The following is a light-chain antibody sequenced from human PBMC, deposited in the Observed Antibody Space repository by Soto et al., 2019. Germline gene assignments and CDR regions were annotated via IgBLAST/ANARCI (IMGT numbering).Light chain of an antibody. CDR3: SSSTSSSTLDVV. J-gene: IGLJ2*01. Sequence: QSALTQPASVSGSPGQSITISCIGVSSEFGDYKYVSWYQQHPGKAPKLMIYDVTDRPSGISNRFSGSKSGNTASLTISGLQAEDEADYYCSSSTSSSTLDVVFGGGTKLTVL. CDR1: SSEFGDYKY. V-gene: IGLV2-14*01. CDR2: DVT.